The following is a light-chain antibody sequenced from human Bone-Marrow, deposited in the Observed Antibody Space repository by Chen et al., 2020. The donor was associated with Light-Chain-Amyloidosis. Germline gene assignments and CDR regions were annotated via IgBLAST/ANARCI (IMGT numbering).Light chain of an antibody. CDR1: SSDVVSYNL. Sequence: QSALTQPASVSGSPGQSITISCTGTSSDVVSYNLVSCYQQHPGKAPHLMIYAVSKRPSGAAHRFYGSKSGNTATLTISGLQAEYEADYYCCSYAGSSTHYVFGTGTKVTVL. CDR3: CSYAGSSTHYV. CDR2: AVS. V-gene: IGLV2-23*02. J-gene: IGLJ1*01.